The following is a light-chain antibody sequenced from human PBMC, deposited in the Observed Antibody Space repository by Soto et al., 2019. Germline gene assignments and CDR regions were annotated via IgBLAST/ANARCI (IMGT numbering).Light chain of an antibody. CDR3: QSYDNSLKIV. Sequence: QSVLTQPPSVSGAPGQRVTISCTGTSSNIGAGYDVHWYQQLPGTAPKLLIYGNSNRPSGVPDRFSGSKSGTSVSLAITGLQAEDEADYYCQSYDNSLKIVVGGWTKLTVL. V-gene: IGLV1-40*01. J-gene: IGLJ3*02. CDR1: SSNIGAGYD. CDR2: GNS.